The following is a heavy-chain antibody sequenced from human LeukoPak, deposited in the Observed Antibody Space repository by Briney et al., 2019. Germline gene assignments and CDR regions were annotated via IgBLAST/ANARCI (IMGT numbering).Heavy chain of an antibody. J-gene: IGHJ6*03. V-gene: IGHV3-30*02. CDR3: AKITTMIYYYMDV. CDR2: IRYDGSNK. Sequence: PGGSLRLSCAASGFTFSSYGMHWVRQAPGKGLEWVAFIRYDGSNKYYADSVKGRFTISRDNSKNTLYLQMNSLRAEDTAVYYCAKITTMIYYYMDVWGKGTTVTVSS. CDR1: GFTFSSYG. D-gene: IGHD3-3*01.